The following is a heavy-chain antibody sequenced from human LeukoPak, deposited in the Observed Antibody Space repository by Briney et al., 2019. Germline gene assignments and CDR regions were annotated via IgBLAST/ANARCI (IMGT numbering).Heavy chain of an antibody. Sequence: ASVTVSCTASGHTFTSYGISWVRQAPGQGLEWMGWISAYNGNTNYAQKLQGRVTMTTDTSTSTAYMELRSLRSDDTAVYYCARSHYDILTGYDYWGQGTLVTVSS. CDR2: ISAYNGNT. V-gene: IGHV1-18*01. J-gene: IGHJ4*02. CDR3: ARSHYDILTGYDY. D-gene: IGHD3-9*01. CDR1: GHTFTSYG.